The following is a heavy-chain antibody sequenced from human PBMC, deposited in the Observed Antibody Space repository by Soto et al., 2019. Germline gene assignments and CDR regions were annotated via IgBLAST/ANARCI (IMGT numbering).Heavy chain of an antibody. D-gene: IGHD1-1*01. CDR1: GFTFGDYA. V-gene: IGHV3-49*03. CDR3: TRDSGIETTTTPGMDY. CDR2: IRSKAYGGTT. J-gene: IGHJ4*02. Sequence: GGSLRLSCTASGFTFGDYAMSWFRQAPGKGLEWVGFIRSKAYGGTTEYAASVKGRFTISRDDSKSIAYLQMNSLKTEDTAVYYCTRDSGIETTTTPGMDYWGQGTLVTVSS.